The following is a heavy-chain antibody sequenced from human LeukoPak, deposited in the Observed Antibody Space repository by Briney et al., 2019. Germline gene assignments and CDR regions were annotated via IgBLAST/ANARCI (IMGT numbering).Heavy chain of an antibody. CDR1: GFTFTSYS. Sequence: GGSLRLSCAASGFTFTSYSMNWVRQAPGKGLEWVSTISGGGGNTYYADSVKGRFTISRDNSKNTLYLQMNSLRAVDTAVYYCAKDVLRQLVPNYYYGMDVWGQGTTVTVS. V-gene: IGHV3-23*01. D-gene: IGHD6-6*01. CDR2: ISGGGGNT. J-gene: IGHJ6*02. CDR3: AKDVLRQLVPNYYYGMDV.